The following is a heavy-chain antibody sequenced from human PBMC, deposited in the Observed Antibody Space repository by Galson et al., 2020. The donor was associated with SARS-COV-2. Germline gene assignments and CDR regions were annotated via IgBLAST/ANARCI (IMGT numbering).Heavy chain of an antibody. CDR3: ARAGSGSYKSYFDY. D-gene: IGHD3-10*01. Sequence: GESLKISCAASGFTFSSYAMHWVRQAPGKGLEWVAVISYDGSNKYYADSVKSRFTISRDNSKNTLYLQMNSLRAEDTAVYYCARAGSGSYKSYFDYWGQGTLRTVSS. CDR1: GFTFSSYA. CDR2: ISYDGSNK. J-gene: IGHJ4*02. V-gene: IGHV3-30*04.